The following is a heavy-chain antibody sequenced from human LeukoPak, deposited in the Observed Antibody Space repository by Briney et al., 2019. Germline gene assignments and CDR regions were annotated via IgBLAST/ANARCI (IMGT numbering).Heavy chain of an antibody. CDR1: GFTFSSSA. CDR3: ARDRSSSWYYFDFDY. J-gene: IGHJ4*02. D-gene: IGHD6-13*01. CDR2: ISYDGSNK. V-gene: IGHV3-30-3*01. Sequence: GGSLRLPCAASGFTFSSSAMPWVRQAPGKGLEWVAIISYDGSNKYCADSVKGRFTISRDNSRNTLYLQMNSLRAEDTAVYYCARDRSSSWYYFDFDYWGQGTLVTVSS.